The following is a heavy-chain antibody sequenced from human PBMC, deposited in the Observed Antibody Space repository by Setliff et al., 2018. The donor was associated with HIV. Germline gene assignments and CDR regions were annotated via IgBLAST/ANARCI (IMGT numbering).Heavy chain of an antibody. D-gene: IGHD2-15*01. CDR1: SGSIHSGSYY. Sequence: SETLSLTCIVSSGSIHSGSYYWSWIQQPVGKGLEWIGRIYTSGSTDYNPSLKSRVAISVDTSKNHFSLNLTSVTAADTAIYFCARVGGKGYSNFLDSWGQGLLVTVSS. CDR2: IYTSGST. CDR3: ARVGGKGYSNFLDS. J-gene: IGHJ4*02. V-gene: IGHV4-61*02.